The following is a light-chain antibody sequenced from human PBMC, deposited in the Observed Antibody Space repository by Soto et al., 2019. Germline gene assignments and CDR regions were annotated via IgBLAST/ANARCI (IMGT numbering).Light chain of an antibody. V-gene: IGLV2-11*01. J-gene: IGLJ2*01. CDR3: FSYAGSYTFDVV. CDR1: SSDVGGYNY. Sequence: QSALTQPRSVSGSPGQSVTISCTGTSSDVGGYNYVSWYQQHPGKAPKLMIYDVSKRPSGVPDRCSGSKSGNTASLTISGLQAEDEADYYCFSYAGSYTFDVVFGGGTKLTVL. CDR2: DVS.